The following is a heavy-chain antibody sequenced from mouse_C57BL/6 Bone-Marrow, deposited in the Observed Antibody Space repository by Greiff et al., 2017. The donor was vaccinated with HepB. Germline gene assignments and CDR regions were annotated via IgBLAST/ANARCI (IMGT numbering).Heavy chain of an antibody. Sequence: GGGLVQPKGSLKLSCAASGFSFNTYAMNWVRQAPGKGLEWVARIRSKSNNYATYYADSVKDRFTISRDDSESMLYLQMNNLKTEDTAMYYCVRQRKHYAMDYWGQGTSVTVSS. J-gene: IGHJ4*01. CDR2: IRSKSNNYAT. CDR1: GFSFNTYA. CDR3: VRQRKHYAMDY. V-gene: IGHV10-1*01.